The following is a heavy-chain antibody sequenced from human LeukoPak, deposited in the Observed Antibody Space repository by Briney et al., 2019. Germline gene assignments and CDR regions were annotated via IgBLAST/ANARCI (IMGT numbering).Heavy chain of an antibody. J-gene: IGHJ4*02. V-gene: IGHV5-51*01. CDR2: SYRGDSDT. CDR3: ARLSGLAAAGKSFFDS. Sequence: GESLKISCKGSGYRFNTYWIGWVRQMPGKGLEWMGISYRGDSDTRYSPSFQGNLTISADKSISTAYLQWSSLKASDTAMYFCARLSGLAAAGKSFFDSWGQGTLVTVSS. D-gene: IGHD6-13*01. CDR1: GYRFNTYW.